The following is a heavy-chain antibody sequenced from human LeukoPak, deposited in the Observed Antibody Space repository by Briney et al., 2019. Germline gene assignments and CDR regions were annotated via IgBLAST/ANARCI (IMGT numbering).Heavy chain of an antibody. D-gene: IGHD3-3*01. Sequence: EASVTVSCTASGYTFSNYPIHWVRQAPGQRLEWMGWINAGNGGTEYSQKFQGRVTITRDTSASTVHMELSSLRSEDTAVYYCARPGDVLSAYYSYWGQGTLVTVSS. V-gene: IGHV1-3*01. CDR3: ARPGDVLSAYYSY. J-gene: IGHJ4*02. CDR1: GYTFSNYP. CDR2: INAGNGGT.